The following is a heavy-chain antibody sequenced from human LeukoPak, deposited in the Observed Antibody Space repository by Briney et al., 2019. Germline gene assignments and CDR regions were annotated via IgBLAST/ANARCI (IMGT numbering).Heavy chain of an antibody. V-gene: IGHV1-69*05. Sequence: SVKVSCKASGGTFSSYAISWVRQAPGQGLEWMGGIIPIFGTTNYAQKFQGRVTITTVESTSTAYMELSSLRSEDTAVYYCARGEYYYDSSGYFRFYYYYMDVWGKGTTVTVSS. CDR2: IIPIFGTT. CDR3: ARGEYYYDSSGYFRFYYYYMDV. J-gene: IGHJ6*03. CDR1: GGTFSSYA. D-gene: IGHD3-22*01.